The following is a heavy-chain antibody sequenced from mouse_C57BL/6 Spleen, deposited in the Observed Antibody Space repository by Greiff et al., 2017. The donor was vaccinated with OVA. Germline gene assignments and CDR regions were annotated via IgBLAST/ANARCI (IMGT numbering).Heavy chain of an antibody. Sequence: QVQLQQPGAELVMPGASVKLSCKASGYTFTSYWMHWVKQRPGQGLEWIGEIDPSDSYTNYNQKCKGKSTLTVDKSSSTAYMQLSSLTSEDSAVYYGARSQDYFDYWGQGTTLTVSS. J-gene: IGHJ2*01. CDR2: IDPSDSYT. CDR1: GYTFTSYW. CDR3: ARSQDYFDY. V-gene: IGHV1-69*01.